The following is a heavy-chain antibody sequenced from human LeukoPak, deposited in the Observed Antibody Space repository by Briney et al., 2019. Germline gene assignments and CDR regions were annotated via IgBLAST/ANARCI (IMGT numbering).Heavy chain of an antibody. J-gene: IGHJ4*02. D-gene: IGHD6-13*01. CDR1: GFSFTAYG. Sequence: GGSLRLSCAASGFSFTAYGMHWVRQAPGKGLEWVAVVSQDGKNKYYVDSAKGRFTTSRDNSENTVYLQMDSLRREDTAVYYCAAGHFAGVDYWGQGTLVTVSS. CDR2: VSQDGKNK. V-gene: IGHV3-30*03. CDR3: AAGHFAGVDY.